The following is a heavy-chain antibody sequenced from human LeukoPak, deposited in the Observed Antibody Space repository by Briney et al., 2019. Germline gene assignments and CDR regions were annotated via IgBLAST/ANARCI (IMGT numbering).Heavy chain of an antibody. CDR2: ISSSSIYV. Sequence: AGGSLRLSCAASGFTFSDYDMNWVRQAPGKGLEWVSSISSSSIYVSYADSVKGRYTISRDNAKNSLYLQMNSLRASDTAIYHCARGYGDYSYYDYWGQGTLVTVSS. CDR3: ARGYGDYSYYDY. J-gene: IGHJ4*02. D-gene: IGHD4-17*01. CDR1: GFTFSDYD. V-gene: IGHV3-21*04.